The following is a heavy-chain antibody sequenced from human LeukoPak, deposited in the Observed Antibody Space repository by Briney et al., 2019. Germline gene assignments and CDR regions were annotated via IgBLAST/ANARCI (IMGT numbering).Heavy chain of an antibody. V-gene: IGHV5-51*01. Sequence: GESLKISCKGSGYRFTSYWIGWVRQMPGKGLEGMGIIYPGDSDTRYSPSFQGQVTISADKSISTAYLQWSSLKASDTAMCYCARQGSYCTNGVCYPTPYYYYMDVWGKGTTVTVSS. CDR1: GYRFTSYW. D-gene: IGHD2-8*01. CDR2: IYPGDSDT. J-gene: IGHJ6*03. CDR3: ARQGSYCTNGVCYPTPYYYYMDV.